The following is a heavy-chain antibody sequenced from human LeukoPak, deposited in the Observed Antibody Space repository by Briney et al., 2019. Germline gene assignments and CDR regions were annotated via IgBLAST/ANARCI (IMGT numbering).Heavy chain of an antibody. D-gene: IGHD1-26*01. Sequence: QSGGSLRLSCAASGFTFSSYAMTWVRQAPGKGLEWVSAISGSGRSTYYADSVKGRFAISRDNSKNTLHLEMNSLRADDTALYFCARWKMELQRNAFDFWGQGTVVTVSS. CDR2: ISGSGRST. CDR3: ARWKMELQRNAFDF. J-gene: IGHJ3*01. V-gene: IGHV3-23*01. CDR1: GFTFSSYA.